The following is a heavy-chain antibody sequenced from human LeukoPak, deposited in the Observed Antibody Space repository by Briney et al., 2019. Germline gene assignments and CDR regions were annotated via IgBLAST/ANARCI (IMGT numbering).Heavy chain of an antibody. V-gene: IGHV1-69*13. J-gene: IGHJ6*02. Sequence: GASVKVSCKASGYTFTSYGISWVRQAPGQGLEWMGGIIPIFGTANYAQKFQGRVTITANESTSTAYMELSSLRSEDTAVYYCASRYDSSGYGPKNYYYYYGMDVWGQGTTVTVSS. CDR2: IIPIFGTA. D-gene: IGHD3-22*01. CDR1: GYTFTSYG. CDR3: ASRYDSSGYGPKNYYYYYGMDV.